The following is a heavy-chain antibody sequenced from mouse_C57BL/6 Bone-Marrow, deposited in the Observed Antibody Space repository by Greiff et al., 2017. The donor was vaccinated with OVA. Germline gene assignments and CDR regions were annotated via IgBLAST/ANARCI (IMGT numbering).Heavy chain of an antibody. CDR1: GYTFTSYG. Sequence: VKVVESGAELARPGASVKLSCKASGYTFTSYGISWVKQRTGQGLEWIGEIYPRSGNTYYNEKFKGKATLTADKSSSTAYMELRSLTSEDSAVYFCAYSNYYFDYWGQGTTLTVSS. V-gene: IGHV1-81*01. CDR2: IYPRSGNT. D-gene: IGHD2-5*01. CDR3: AYSNYYFDY. J-gene: IGHJ2*01.